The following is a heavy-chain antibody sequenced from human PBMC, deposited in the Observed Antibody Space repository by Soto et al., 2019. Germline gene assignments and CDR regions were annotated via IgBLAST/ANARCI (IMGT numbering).Heavy chain of an antibody. CDR1: GFTFSSYG. Sequence: GGSLRLSCAASGFTFSSYGMHWVRQAPGKGLEWVSSISSSGDGSSYADSVKGRFTISRDSSKNMLFLQLSSLRAEDTAVYYCARKVAGSVWGQGTLVTVSS. CDR3: ARKVAGSV. J-gene: IGHJ4*02. D-gene: IGHD6-19*01. CDR2: ISSSGDGS. V-gene: IGHV3-23*01.